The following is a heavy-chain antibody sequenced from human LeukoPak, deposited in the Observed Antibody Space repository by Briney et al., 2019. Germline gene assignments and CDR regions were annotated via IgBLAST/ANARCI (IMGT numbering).Heavy chain of an antibody. CDR1: GFTVSSNY. Sequence: PGGSLRLSCAASGFTVSSNYMSWVRQAPGKGLEWVSVIYSGGSTYYADSVKGRFTISRDNSKNTLYLQMNSLRAEDTAVYYCAKAGDQYSSSWYGDYWGQGTLVTVSS. J-gene: IGHJ4*02. CDR3: AKAGDQYSSSWYGDY. D-gene: IGHD6-13*01. CDR2: IYSGGST. V-gene: IGHV3-66*01.